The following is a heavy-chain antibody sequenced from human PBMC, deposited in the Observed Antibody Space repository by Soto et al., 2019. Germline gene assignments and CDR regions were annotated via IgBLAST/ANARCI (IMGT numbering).Heavy chain of an antibody. Sequence: EVQLAESGGGLVQPGGSLRLSCAASGFTFSDHYMDWVRQAPGKGLEWVGSSRDKVHSHTTEYAASVKGRFTISRGDSENSLYLQMTSLKPEDTAVYYCARGVVSTGYFDYWGQGTLVTVSS. CDR1: GFTFSDHY. V-gene: IGHV3-72*01. J-gene: IGHJ4*02. CDR3: ARGVVSTGYFDY. D-gene: IGHD5-12*01. CDR2: SRDKVHSHTT.